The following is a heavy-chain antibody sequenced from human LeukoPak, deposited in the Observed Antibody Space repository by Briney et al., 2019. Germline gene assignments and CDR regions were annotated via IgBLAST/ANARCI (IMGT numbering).Heavy chain of an antibody. CDR3: ATIPGYSSGYGMDV. CDR2: ISGSGGST. J-gene: IGHJ6*02. CDR1: GFTFSIYA. Sequence: GGSLRLSCAASGFTFSIYAMSWVRQAPGKGLEWVSAISGSGGSTYYADSVKGRFTISRDNSKNTLYLQMNSLRAEDTAVYYCATIPGYSSGYGMDVWGQGTTVTVSS. D-gene: IGHD6-19*01. V-gene: IGHV3-23*01.